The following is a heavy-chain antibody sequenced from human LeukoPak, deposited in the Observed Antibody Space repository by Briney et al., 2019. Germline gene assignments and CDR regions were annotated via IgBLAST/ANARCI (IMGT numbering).Heavy chain of an antibody. V-gene: IGHV4-59*12. J-gene: IGHJ3*02. CDR2: IYYSGST. CDR3: ARDSRRDAFDI. CDR1: GGSMSGYY. D-gene: IGHD2/OR15-2a*01. Sequence: SETLSLTCTVSGGSMSGYYWSWIRQPPGKGLEWIGYIYYSGSTNSNPSLKSRVTISIDTSKNQFSLKLSSVTAADTAVYYCARDSRRDAFDIWGQGTMVTVPS.